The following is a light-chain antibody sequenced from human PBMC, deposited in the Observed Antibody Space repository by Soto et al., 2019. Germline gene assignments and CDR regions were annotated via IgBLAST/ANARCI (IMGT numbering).Light chain of an antibody. CDR2: VNT. CDR3: QVWDGSSNRVV. CDR1: NIGKKS. Sequence: SYELTQPPSVSVAPGKTARITCGGDNIGKKSVHWYQQKPGQAPVLVIYVNTDRPSGIPDQFSGSNSGSAATLTISRAEAGDEADYFCQVWDGSSNRVVFGGGTKLTVL. J-gene: IGLJ2*01. V-gene: IGLV3-21*04.